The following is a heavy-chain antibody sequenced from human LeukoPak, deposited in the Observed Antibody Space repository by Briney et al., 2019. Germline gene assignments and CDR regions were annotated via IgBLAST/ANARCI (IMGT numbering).Heavy chain of an antibody. Sequence: SETLSLTCAVYGGSFSGYYWSWIRQPPGKGLEWIGEINHSGSTNYNPSLKSRVTISVDTSKNQFSLKLSSVTAADTAVYYCARGPKKPPVYCSTSCYASSIINYYYYGMDVWGQGTTVTVSS. CDR3: ARGPKKPPVYCSTSCYASSIINYYYYGMDV. J-gene: IGHJ6*02. V-gene: IGHV4-34*01. D-gene: IGHD2-2*01. CDR1: GGSFSGYY. CDR2: INHSGST.